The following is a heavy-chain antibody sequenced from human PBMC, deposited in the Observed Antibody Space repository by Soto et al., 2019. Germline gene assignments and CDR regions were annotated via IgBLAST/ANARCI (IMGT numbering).Heavy chain of an antibody. CDR1: GFTFSDYY. D-gene: IGHD6-13*01. Sequence: LRLSCAASGFTFSDYYMSWIRQAPGKGLEWVSYISSSSSYTNYADSVKGRFTISRDNAKNSLYLQMNSLRAEDTAVYYCARAPRGQPTSGSRFDYWGQGTLVTVSS. CDR2: ISSSSSYT. J-gene: IGHJ4*02. CDR3: ARAPRGQPTSGSRFDY. V-gene: IGHV3-11*06.